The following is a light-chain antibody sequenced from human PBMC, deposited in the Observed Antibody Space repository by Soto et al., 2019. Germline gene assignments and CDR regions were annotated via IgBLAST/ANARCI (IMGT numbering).Light chain of an antibody. CDR2: DVS. CDR1: SSDVGGYNY. J-gene: IGLJ1*01. CDR3: CSYAGSYSYV. V-gene: IGLV2-11*01. Sequence: QSVLTQPRSVSGSPGPSVTISCTGTSSDVGGYNYVSWYQQHPGKAPKLMIYDVSKRPSGVPDRFSGSKSGNTASLTISGLQAEDEADYYCCSYAGSYSYVFVTGTKLTVL.